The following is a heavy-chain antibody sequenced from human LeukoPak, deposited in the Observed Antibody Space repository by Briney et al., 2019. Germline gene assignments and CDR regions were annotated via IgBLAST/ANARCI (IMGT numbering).Heavy chain of an antibody. Sequence: GGSLRLSCAASGFTFSNAWMSWVRQAPGRGLEWVGRIKSKTDGGTTDYAAPVKGRFTISRDDSKNTLYLQMNSLKTEDTDVYYCTSYAAAGTRDYWGQGTLVTVPS. CDR2: IKSKTDGGTT. J-gene: IGHJ4*02. V-gene: IGHV3-15*01. D-gene: IGHD6-13*01. CDR3: TSYAAAGTRDY. CDR1: GFTFSNAW.